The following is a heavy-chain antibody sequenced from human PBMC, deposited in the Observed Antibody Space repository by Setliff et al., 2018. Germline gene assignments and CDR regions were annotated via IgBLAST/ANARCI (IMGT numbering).Heavy chain of an antibody. CDR3: AGGSLHRLDY. CDR2: IYYSGST. Sequence: PSETLSLTCIVSGYSISSGNYWGWIRQPPGKGLEWIGYIYYSGSTYYNPSLKSRVTISVDTSKNQFSLKLSSVTAADTAVYYCAGGSLHRLDYWGQGTLVTVSS. D-gene: IGHD3-10*01. J-gene: IGHJ4*02. CDR1: GYSISSGNY. V-gene: IGHV4-38-2*02.